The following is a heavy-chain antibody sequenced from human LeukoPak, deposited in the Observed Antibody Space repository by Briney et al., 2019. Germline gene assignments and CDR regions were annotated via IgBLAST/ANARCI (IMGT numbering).Heavy chain of an antibody. CDR1: GGTFSSYA. CDR3: ARDLYCSGGSCYVW. V-gene: IGHV1-69*01. J-gene: IGHJ4*02. D-gene: IGHD2-15*01. CDR2: IIPIFGTA. Sequence: SVKVSCKASGGTFSSYATSWVRQAPGQGLEWMGGIIPIFGTANYAQKFQGRVTITADESTSTAYMELSSLRSEDTAVYYCARDLYCSGGSCYVWWGQGTLVTVSS.